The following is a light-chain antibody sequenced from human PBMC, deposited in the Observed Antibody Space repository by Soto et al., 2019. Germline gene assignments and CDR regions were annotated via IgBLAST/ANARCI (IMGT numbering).Light chain of an antibody. CDR2: LAS. CDR1: QSILYSSNNQNY. J-gene: IGKJ1*01. Sequence: DIVMTQSPDSLAVSLGERATINCRSSQSILYSSNNQNYLAWYQQKPGQPPKLLIYLASTRESGVPDRFSGSGSGKDFTLTISSLQAEDVAVYYCQHYYSSPRTFGQGTKVEI. V-gene: IGKV4-1*01. CDR3: QHYYSSPRT.